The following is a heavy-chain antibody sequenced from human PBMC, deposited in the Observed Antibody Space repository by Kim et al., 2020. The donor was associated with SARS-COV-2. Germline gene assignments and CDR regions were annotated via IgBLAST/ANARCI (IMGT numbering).Heavy chain of an antibody. CDR3: AKGEGTLDY. Sequence: SLRLSCAASGFTFDDYAMHWVRQAPGKGLEWVSGISWNSGSIGYADSVKGRFTISRDNAKNSLYLQMNSLRAEDTALYYCAKGEGTLDYWGQGTLVTVSS. CDR2: ISWNSGSI. D-gene: IGHD1-1*01. CDR1: GFTFDDYA. V-gene: IGHV3-9*01. J-gene: IGHJ4*02.